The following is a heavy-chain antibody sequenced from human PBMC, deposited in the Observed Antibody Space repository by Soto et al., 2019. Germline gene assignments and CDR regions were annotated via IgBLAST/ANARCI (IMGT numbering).Heavy chain of an antibody. CDR3: ARDQPEGSGWPRWGY. CDR2: ISYDGSNK. Sequence: QVQLVESGGGVVQPGRSLRLSCAASGFTFSSYAMHWVRQAPGKGLEWVAVISYDGSNKYYADSVKGRFTISRDNSKNTLYLQMNSLRAEDTAVYYCARDQPEGSGWPRWGYWGQGTLVTVSS. J-gene: IGHJ4*02. CDR1: GFTFSSYA. V-gene: IGHV3-30-3*01. D-gene: IGHD6-19*01.